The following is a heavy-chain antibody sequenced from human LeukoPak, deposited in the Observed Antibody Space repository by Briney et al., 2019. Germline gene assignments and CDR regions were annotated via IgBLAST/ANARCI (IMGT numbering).Heavy chain of an antibody. D-gene: IGHD3-22*01. CDR3: AKGDYYDSSGYPIVDFDY. J-gene: IGHJ4*02. V-gene: IGHV3-23*01. CDR2: ISGSGGST. CDR1: GFTFSSYG. Sequence: GGSLRLSCAASGFTFSSYGMSWVRQAPGKGLEWVSAISGSGGSTYYADSVKGRFTISRDNSKNTLYLQMNSLRAEDTAVYYCAKGDYYDSSGYPIVDFDYWGQGTLVTVSS.